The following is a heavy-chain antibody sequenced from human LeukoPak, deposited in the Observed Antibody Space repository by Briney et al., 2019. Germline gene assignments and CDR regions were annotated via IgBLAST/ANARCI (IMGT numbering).Heavy chain of an antibody. J-gene: IGHJ4*02. Sequence: PSETLSLTCTVSGGSISSYYWSWIRQPPGKGLEWIGYIYYSGSTNYNPSLKSRVTISVDTSKNQFSLKLSSVTAADTAVYYCARHENRDGYNQSDYWGQGTLVTVSS. CDR1: GGSISSYY. V-gene: IGHV4-59*08. CDR2: IYYSGST. CDR3: ARHENRDGYNQSDY. D-gene: IGHD5-24*01.